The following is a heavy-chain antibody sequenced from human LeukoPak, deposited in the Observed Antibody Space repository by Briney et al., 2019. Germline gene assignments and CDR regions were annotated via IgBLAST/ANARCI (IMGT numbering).Heavy chain of an antibody. CDR3: ASLYYFDRSRGWNY. CDR2: IYYSGST. J-gene: IGHJ4*02. D-gene: IGHD3-22*01. V-gene: IGHV4-39*01. CDR1: GGSISSANYY. Sequence: SETLSLTCADSGGSISSANYYWGWIRQPPGKGLEWIGSIYYSGSTYYNSSLKSRVTISVDTSKNQFSLKLSSVTAADTAVYYCASLYYFDRSRGWNYWGQGTLVTVSS.